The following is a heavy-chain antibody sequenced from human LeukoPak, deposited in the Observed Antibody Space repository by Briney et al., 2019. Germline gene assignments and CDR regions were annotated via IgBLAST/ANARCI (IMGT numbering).Heavy chain of an antibody. CDR2: IYRGGST. J-gene: IGHJ3*02. CDR1: GFNVKSNY. V-gene: IGHV3-53*01. CDR3: ARLGYCNTTGCYLDAFDI. D-gene: IGHD2-2*01. Sequence: GGSLRLSCAASGFNVKSNYVSWVRQAPGKGLEWVSVIYRGGSTFYADSVKGRFTISRDNSKNTVFLQMNSLRVEDTAMYYCARLGYCNTTGCYLDAFDIWGQGTMVTVSS.